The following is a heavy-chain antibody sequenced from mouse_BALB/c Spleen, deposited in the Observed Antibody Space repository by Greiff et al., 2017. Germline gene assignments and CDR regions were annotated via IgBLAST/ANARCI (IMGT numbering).Heavy chain of an antibody. CDR2: ISSGSSTI. J-gene: IGHJ2*01. D-gene: IGHD1-1*01. V-gene: IGHV5-17*02. CDR1: GFTFSSFG. CDR3: ARGIMDYYGSSYDY. Sequence: EVKLMESGGGLVQPGGSLKLSCAASGFTFSSFGMHWVRQAPEKGLEWVAYISSGSSTIYYADTVKGRFTISRDNPKNTLFLQMTSLRSEDTAMYYCARGIMDYYGSSYDYWGQGTTLTVSS.